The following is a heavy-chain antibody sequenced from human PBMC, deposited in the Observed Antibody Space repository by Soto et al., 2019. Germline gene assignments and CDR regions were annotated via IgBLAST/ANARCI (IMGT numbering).Heavy chain of an antibody. Sequence: QVQLVESGGGVVQPGRSLRLSCAASGFTFSSYAMHWVRQAPGKGLEWVAVISYDGSNKYYADSVKGRFTISRDNSKNTLYLQMNSLRAEDTAVYYCARGGRRGGWELPAGLGMGMDVWGQGTTVTVSS. D-gene: IGHD1-26*01. CDR1: GFTFSSYA. CDR2: ISYDGSNK. J-gene: IGHJ6*02. CDR3: ARGGRRGGWELPAGLGMGMDV. V-gene: IGHV3-30-3*01.